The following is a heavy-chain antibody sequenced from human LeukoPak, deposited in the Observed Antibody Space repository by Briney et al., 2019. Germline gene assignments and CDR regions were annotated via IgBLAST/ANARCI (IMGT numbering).Heavy chain of an antibody. CDR1: GGSFGGDY. CDR2: INHSGST. Sequence: SETLSLTCAVYGGSFGGDYWSWIRQPPGKGLEWIGEINHSGSTNYNPSLKSRVTISVDTSKNQFSLKLSSVTAADTAVYYCARDRWIDGYLSLDYWGQGTLVTVSS. V-gene: IGHV4-34*01. J-gene: IGHJ4*02. CDR3: ARDRWIDGYLSLDY. D-gene: IGHD5-24*01.